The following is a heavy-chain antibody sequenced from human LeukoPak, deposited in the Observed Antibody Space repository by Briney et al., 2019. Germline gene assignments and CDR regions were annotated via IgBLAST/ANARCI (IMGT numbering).Heavy chain of an antibody. CDR3: ARENDSSGYYLE. Sequence: SETLSLTCTVSGGSISSSSYYWGWIRQPPGKGLKWIGSIYYSGSTYYNPSLKSRVTISVDTSKNQFSLKLSSATAADTAVYYCARENDSSGYYLEWGQGTLVTVSS. D-gene: IGHD3-22*01. CDR1: GGSISSSSYY. CDR2: IYYSGST. J-gene: IGHJ4*02. V-gene: IGHV4-39*07.